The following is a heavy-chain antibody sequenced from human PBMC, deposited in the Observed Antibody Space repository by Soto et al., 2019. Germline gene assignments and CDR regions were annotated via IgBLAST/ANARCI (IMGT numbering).Heavy chain of an antibody. V-gene: IGHV4-4*07. J-gene: IGHJ4*02. CDR2: IFPSGST. D-gene: IGHD5-18*01. CDR1: GVSISDYY. CDR3: ASEGTAMKLHY. Sequence: QVQLQESGPGLVKPSETLSLTCTVSGVSISDYYWTWIRQPAGKGLEWIGRIFPSGSTNYNPSLRGRVTMSVDTSKNLFSLKLNSVTAADTARYYCASEGTAMKLHYWGQGTLSPSPQ.